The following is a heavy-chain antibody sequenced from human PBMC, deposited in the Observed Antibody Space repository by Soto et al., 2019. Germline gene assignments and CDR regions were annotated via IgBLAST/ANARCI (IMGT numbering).Heavy chain of an antibody. CDR2: IKPDESEK. CDR1: GFTFSDSW. CDR3: VRGGSNYAS. J-gene: IGHJ5*02. D-gene: IGHD4-4*01. Sequence: GGSLRLSCTASGFTFSDSWMTWVRQAPGKGLEWVARIKPDESEKRYADSVKGRFSISRDNAKNSMYLQMDSLRGEDTAVYYCVRGGSNYASWGQGTLVTVSS. V-gene: IGHV3-7*01.